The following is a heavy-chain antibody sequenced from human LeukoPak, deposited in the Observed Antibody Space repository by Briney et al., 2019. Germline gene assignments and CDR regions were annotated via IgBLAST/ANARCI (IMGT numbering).Heavy chain of an antibody. Sequence: ASVKVSCKASGYTFTGYYMHWVRQAPGQGLEWMGWINPNSGGTNYAQKFQGWVTMTRDTSIRTAYMELSRLRSDDTAVYYCARVADYDFWSTYYPPNRLQFDYWGQGTLVTVSS. D-gene: IGHD3-3*01. V-gene: IGHV1-2*04. J-gene: IGHJ4*02. CDR1: GYTFTGYY. CDR2: INPNSGGT. CDR3: ARVADYDFWSTYYPPNRLQFDY.